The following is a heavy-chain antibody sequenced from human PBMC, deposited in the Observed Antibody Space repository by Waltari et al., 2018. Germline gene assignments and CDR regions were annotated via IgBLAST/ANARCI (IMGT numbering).Heavy chain of an antibody. CDR3: ARVYGRDGWAYYFDY. CDR1: GGSFSGYY. Sequence: QVQLQQWGAGLLKPSETLSLTCAVYGGSFSGYYWSWIRQPPGKGLEWIGEINHSGSTNYNPSLKSRVTISVDTSKNQFSLKLSSVTAADTAVYYCARVYGRDGWAYYFDYWGQGTLVTVSS. V-gene: IGHV4-34*01. CDR2: INHSGST. D-gene: IGHD6-19*01. J-gene: IGHJ4*02.